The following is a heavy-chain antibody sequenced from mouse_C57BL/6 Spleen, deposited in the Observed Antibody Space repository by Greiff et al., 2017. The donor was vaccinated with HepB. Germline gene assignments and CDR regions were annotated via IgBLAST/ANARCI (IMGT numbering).Heavy chain of an antibody. CDR3: AREGITTVVAPYFDY. CDR2: IYPRSGNT. D-gene: IGHD1-1*01. CDR1: GYTFTSYG. Sequence: QVQLQQSGAELARPGASVKLSCKASGYTFTSYGISWVKQRTGQGLEWIVEIYPRSGNTYYNEKFKGKATLTADKSSSTAYMELRSLTSEDSAVYFCAREGITTVVAPYFDYWGQGTTLTVSS. V-gene: IGHV1-81*01. J-gene: IGHJ2*01.